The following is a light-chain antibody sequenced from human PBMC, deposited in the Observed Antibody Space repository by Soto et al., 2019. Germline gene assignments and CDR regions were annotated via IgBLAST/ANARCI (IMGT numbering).Light chain of an antibody. V-gene: IGKV3-20*01. Sequence: EIVLTQSPGTLSLSPGERATLSCRASQSVSSSYLAWYQQKPGQPPMLLIYGASSRATGIPDRFSGSGSGTDFTLTISRLEPEDFAVYYCQQYGSSPGVTFGPGTKVDI. J-gene: IGKJ3*01. CDR1: QSVSSSY. CDR2: GAS. CDR3: QQYGSSPGVT.